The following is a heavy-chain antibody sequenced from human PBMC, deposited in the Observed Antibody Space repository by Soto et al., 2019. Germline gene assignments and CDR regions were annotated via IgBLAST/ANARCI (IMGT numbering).Heavy chain of an antibody. CDR1: GFTVSSNY. V-gene: IGHV3-53*01. CDR3: ARNDYDSGGGFDY. D-gene: IGHD3-22*01. Sequence: EVQLVESGGGLIQPGGSLRLSCAASGFTVSSNYMSWVRQAPGKGLEWVSVIYSGGSTYYADSVKGRFTISRDNSKNTLYLQINSLRAEDTAVYYCARNDYDSGGGFDYWGQGTLVTVSS. CDR2: IYSGGST. J-gene: IGHJ4*02.